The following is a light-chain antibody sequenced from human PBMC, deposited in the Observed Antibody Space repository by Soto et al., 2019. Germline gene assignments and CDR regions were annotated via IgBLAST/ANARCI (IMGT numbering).Light chain of an antibody. CDR1: QSLLYSSNNKNY. Sequence: DIVMTQSPDSLAVSLGERATINCKCSQSLLYSSNNKNYLAWYQQKPGQPPKLLIYWASTRESGVPDRFSGSGSGTDFTLTISSLQAEDVAVYYCQQFYNTPLTFGQGTKVDIK. CDR3: QQFYNTPLT. CDR2: WAS. V-gene: IGKV4-1*01. J-gene: IGKJ1*01.